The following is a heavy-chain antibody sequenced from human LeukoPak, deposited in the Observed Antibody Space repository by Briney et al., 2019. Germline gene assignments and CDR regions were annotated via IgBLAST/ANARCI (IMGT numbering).Heavy chain of an antibody. CDR2: ISSSGSTI. CDR1: GFTFSDHY. Sequence: GGSLRLSGSASGFTFSDHYMSWIRQAPGKGLKWGSYISSSGSTIYYADSVRGRFTSSRDNAKNSLYLQMNSLGAEDTAVYYCARADMVRGVIMTYWGQGTLVTVSS. D-gene: IGHD3-10*01. J-gene: IGHJ4*02. V-gene: IGHV3-11*01. CDR3: ARADMVRGVIMTY.